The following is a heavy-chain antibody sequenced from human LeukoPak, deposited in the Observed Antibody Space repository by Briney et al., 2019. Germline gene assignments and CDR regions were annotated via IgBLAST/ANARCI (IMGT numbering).Heavy chain of an antibody. CDR3: ARGPGYGSGSSMGPFFDY. V-gene: IGHV3-64*01. Sequence: PGGSLRLSCAASGFTFSSYAMHWVRQAPGKGLEYVSAISSNGGSTYYANSVKGRFAISRDNSKNTLYLQMGSLRAEDMAVYYCARGPGYGSGSSMGPFFDYWGQGTLVTVSS. J-gene: IGHJ4*02. CDR1: GFTFSSYA. D-gene: IGHD3-10*01. CDR2: ISSNGGST.